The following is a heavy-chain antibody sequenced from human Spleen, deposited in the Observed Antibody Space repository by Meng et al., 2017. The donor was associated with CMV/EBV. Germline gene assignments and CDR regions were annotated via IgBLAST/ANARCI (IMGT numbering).Heavy chain of an antibody. V-gene: IGHV6-1*01. J-gene: IGHJ6*02. Sequence: LRLSCAISGDSLSSNSAAWNWIRQSPSRGLEWLGRTYYRSKWYSDYAVSVKSRITFIPDTSKNQFSLQLNSVTPEDTAVYYCTRDGIAVAGNYYYYGMDVWGQGTTVTVSS. CDR1: GDSLSSNSAA. D-gene: IGHD6-19*01. CDR2: TYYRSKWYS. CDR3: TRDGIAVAGNYYYYGMDV.